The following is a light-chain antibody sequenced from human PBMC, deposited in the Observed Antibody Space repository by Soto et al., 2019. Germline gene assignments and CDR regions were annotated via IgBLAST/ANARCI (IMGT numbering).Light chain of an antibody. J-gene: IGLJ1*01. CDR3: SSYTSSSTRV. Sequence: QSVLTQPASVSESPGQSITIYCHGTSSDVGGYNYVSWYQQHPGKAPKLMIYDVSNRPSGVSNRFSGSKSGNTASLTISGLQAEDEADYYCSSYTSSSTRVFGTGTKVTVL. CDR2: DVS. V-gene: IGLV2-14*01. CDR1: SSDVGGYNY.